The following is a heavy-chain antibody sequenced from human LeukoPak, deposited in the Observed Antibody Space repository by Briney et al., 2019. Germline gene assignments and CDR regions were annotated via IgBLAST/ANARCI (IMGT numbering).Heavy chain of an antibody. CDR3: ARVRIAVAGIDY. D-gene: IGHD6-19*01. CDR1: GXTVSSNY. J-gene: IGHJ4*02. Sequence: QPGGSLRLSFAASGXTVSSNYMSWVRQAPGKGLEWVSVIYSGGSTYYADSVKGRFTISRDNSKNTLYLQMKSLRAEDTAVYYCARVRIAVAGIDYWGQGTLVTVSS. CDR2: IYSGGST. V-gene: IGHV3-66*01.